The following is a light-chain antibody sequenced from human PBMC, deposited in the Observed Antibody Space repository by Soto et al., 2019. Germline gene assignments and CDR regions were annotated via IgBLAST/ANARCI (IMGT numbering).Light chain of an antibody. V-gene: IGLV2-14*01. CDR1: SSDVGYYNF. Sequence: QSALTQPASVSGSPGQSITISCTGSSSDVGYYNFVSWYQHHPGKAPKLMIYEVSDRPSGVSNRFSGSKSDNTASLTISGLQAEDEADYYCSSYTSTSTYVFGTGTKLTVL. CDR2: EVS. J-gene: IGLJ1*01. CDR3: SSYTSTSTYV.